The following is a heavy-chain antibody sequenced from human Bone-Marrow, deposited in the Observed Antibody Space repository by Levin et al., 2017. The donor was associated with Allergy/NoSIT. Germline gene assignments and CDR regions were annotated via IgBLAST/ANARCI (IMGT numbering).Heavy chain of an antibody. J-gene: IGHJ4*02. D-gene: IGHD2-21*02. V-gene: IGHV3-30*04. Sequence: GESLKISCPDSGFTFSFYGFYWVRQAPGQGLEWVATISHDGTKKYYAHSVTGRFTISRDNAKNTLYLQMNSLKTEDAAVYFCASLIFCGGVCRSRQIPLWATRSESETGPWGREDSWGQGTRVTVSP. CDR1: GFTFSFYG. CDR2: ISHDGTKK. CDR3: ASLIFCGGVCRSRQIPLWATRSESETGPWGREDS.